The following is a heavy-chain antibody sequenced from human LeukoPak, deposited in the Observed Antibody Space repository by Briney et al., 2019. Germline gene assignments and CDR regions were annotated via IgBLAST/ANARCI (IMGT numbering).Heavy chain of an antibody. CDR1: GFSVSAIY. J-gene: IGHJ4*02. CDR2: IYSAGTS. Sequence: GGSLRLSCTVSGFSVSAIYLSWVRQVPGKGLQWVSGIYSAGTSFHAESLEGRFTVSRDFSKNILYLQMNSLRAEDTGVYYCAMTDDILIASSYWSQGPSVTVSS. CDR3: AMTDDILIASSY. D-gene: IGHD3-9*01. V-gene: IGHV3-53*01.